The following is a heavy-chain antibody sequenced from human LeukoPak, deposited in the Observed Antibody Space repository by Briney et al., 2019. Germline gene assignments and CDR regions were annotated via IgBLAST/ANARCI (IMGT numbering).Heavy chain of an antibody. D-gene: IGHD2-15*01. Sequence: ASVKVSCKASGYTFTSYDINWVRQAAGQGLEWMGWMNPNSGNTGYAQKFQGRVTITRNTSISTAYMELSSLRSEDTAVYYCALGYCSGGSCYPLAFGYWGQGTLVTFSS. V-gene: IGHV1-8*03. CDR2: MNPNSGNT. CDR1: GYTFTSYD. J-gene: IGHJ4*02. CDR3: ALGYCSGGSCYPLAFGY.